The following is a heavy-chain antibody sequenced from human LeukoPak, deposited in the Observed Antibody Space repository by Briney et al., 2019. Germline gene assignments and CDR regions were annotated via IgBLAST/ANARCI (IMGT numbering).Heavy chain of an antibody. CDR3: ARLFGSDGY. Sequence: GGSLRLSCSASGFSFSSYSMDWVRQAPGKGLEWAAYISSNGDVTHYADSVKGRFTISRDNAKNLLYLQMNSLRAEDTAVYYCARLFGSDGYWGQGTLVTVSS. V-gene: IGHV3-48*01. J-gene: IGHJ4*02. D-gene: IGHD2-21*01. CDR1: GFSFSSYS. CDR2: ISSNGDVT.